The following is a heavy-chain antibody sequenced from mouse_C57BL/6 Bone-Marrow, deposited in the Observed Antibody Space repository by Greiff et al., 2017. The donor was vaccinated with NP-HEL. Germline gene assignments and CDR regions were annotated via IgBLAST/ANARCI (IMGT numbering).Heavy chain of an antibody. D-gene: IGHD1-1*01. Sequence: QVQLQQPGAELVKPGASVKMSCKASGYTFTSYWITWVKQRPGQGLEWIGDIYPGSGSTNYNEKFKSKATLTVDTSSSTAYMQLSSLTSEDSAVYYCASLYYCSTYFDYWGQGTTLTVSS. CDR1: GYTFTSYW. J-gene: IGHJ2*01. V-gene: IGHV1-55*01. CDR2: IYPGSGST. CDR3: ASLYYCSTYFDY.